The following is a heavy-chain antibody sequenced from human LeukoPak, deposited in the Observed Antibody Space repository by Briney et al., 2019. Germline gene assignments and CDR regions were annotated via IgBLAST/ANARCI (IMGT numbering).Heavy chain of an antibody. Sequence: GGSLRLSCAASGFTFSDYYMSWIRQAPGKGLEWVSYISSSGSTIYYADSVKGRFTISRDNATNSLYLQMNSLRAEDTAVYYCATDCSSTSCYRWFDPWGQGTLVTVSS. CDR2: ISSSGSTI. D-gene: IGHD2-2*01. CDR1: GFTFSDYY. J-gene: IGHJ5*02. V-gene: IGHV3-11*01. CDR3: ATDCSSTSCYRWFDP.